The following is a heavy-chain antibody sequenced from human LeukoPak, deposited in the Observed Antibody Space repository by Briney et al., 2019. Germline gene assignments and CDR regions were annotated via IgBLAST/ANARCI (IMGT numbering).Heavy chain of an antibody. V-gene: IGHV3-74*01. D-gene: IGHD6-13*01. CDR1: GFMLSSTW. CDR3: VRGSPGYSSSWHAY. J-gene: IGHJ4*02. CDR2: INSDATST. Sequence: GGSLRLSGAASGFMLSSTWMHWVRQAPGKGLVWVSRINSDATSTSYADSVRGRFTISRDDAKNTMYLQMNSLRAEDTAMYYCVRGSPGYSSSWHAYWGQGTLVTVSS.